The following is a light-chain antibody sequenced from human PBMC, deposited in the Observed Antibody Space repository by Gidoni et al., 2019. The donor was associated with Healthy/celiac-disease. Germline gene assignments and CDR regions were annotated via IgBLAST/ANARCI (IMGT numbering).Light chain of an antibody. CDR1: SSDVGGYNY. CDR3: SSYTSSSTPYYV. J-gene: IGLJ1*01. V-gene: IGLV2-14*01. Sequence: QSALTQPASVSGSTGQSNTISCTGTSSDVGGYNYVSWYQQHPGKAPKLIIYEVSNRPSGVSNRFSGSKSGNTASLTISGLQAEDEADYYCSSYTSSSTPYYVFGTGTKVTVL. CDR2: EVS.